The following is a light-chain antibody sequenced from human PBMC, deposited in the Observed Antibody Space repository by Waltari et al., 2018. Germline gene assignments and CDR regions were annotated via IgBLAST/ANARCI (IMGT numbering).Light chain of an antibody. CDR2: SND. Sequence: QSVLTQPPSASGTPGQRVSISCSGRSSNLGKNTIKWYQQVPGRAPKPLIYSNDRRPSGVRDRFSGSKSGTSGSLAISGLQSEDEADYYCAAWDDSLNGWVFGGGTKLTVL. J-gene: IGLJ3*02. CDR1: SSNLGKNT. CDR3: AAWDDSLNGWV. V-gene: IGLV1-44*01.